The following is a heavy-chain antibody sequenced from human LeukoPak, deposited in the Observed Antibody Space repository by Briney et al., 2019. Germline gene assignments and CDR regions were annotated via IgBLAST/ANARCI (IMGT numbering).Heavy chain of an antibody. CDR3: ARVWSQNDRTGDRDY. V-gene: IGHV4-31*03. J-gene: IGHJ4*02. Sequence: PSETLSLTCTVSGDSVTSLGNYWTWIRQFPGVGLEWIGYILYIGTSGATYYNPSLKSRLNISLDASKNQFSLKLSSVTAADTAVYYCARVWSQNDRTGDRDYWGQGTLVTVSS. D-gene: IGHD7-27*01. CDR2: ILYIGTSGAT. CDR1: GDSVTSLGNY.